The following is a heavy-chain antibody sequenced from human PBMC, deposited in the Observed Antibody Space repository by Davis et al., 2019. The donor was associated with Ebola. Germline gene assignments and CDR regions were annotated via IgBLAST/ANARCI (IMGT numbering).Heavy chain of an antibody. CDR2: IYYSGST. CDR1: GGSIISSSSY. J-gene: IGHJ4*02. D-gene: IGHD4-23*01. Sequence: MPSETLSLTCTVSGGSIISSSSYWGWIRQPPRKGLEWIGSIYYSGSTYYNPSLKSRVTISVDTSKNQFSLKLSSVTAADTAVYYCARGSVDTYYFDYWGQGTLVTVSS. CDR3: ARGSVDTYYFDY. V-gene: IGHV4-39*01.